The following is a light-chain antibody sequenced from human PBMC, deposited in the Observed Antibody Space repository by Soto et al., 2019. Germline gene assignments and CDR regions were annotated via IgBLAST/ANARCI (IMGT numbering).Light chain of an antibody. CDR3: QQYGSSPYT. CDR1: QSVSSSY. V-gene: IGKV3-20*01. J-gene: IGKJ2*01. CDR2: GAS. Sequence: EIVLTQSPGTLYLSPGERATLSCRASQSVSSSYFAWYQQKPGQAPRLLIYGASSRATGIPGRFSGSGSGADFTLTTSRLEPEDFAVYYWQQYGSSPYTFGQGTNLDIK.